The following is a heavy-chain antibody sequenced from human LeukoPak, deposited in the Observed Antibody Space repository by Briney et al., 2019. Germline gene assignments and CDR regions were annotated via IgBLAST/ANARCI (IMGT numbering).Heavy chain of an antibody. CDR2: IYYSGST. CDR3: ARVRRSSTSRPPDYSYGYRSDAFDI. D-gene: IGHD2-2*01. J-gene: IGHJ3*02. V-gene: IGHV4-39*07. CDR1: GDSISTSSYY. Sequence: SETLSLTCSVSGDSISTSSYYWGWIRQPPGKGLEWIGTIYYSGSTYYNPSLTSRVTISVDTSKNQFSLKLSSVTAADTAVYYCARVRRSSTSRPPDYSYGYRSDAFDIWGQGTMVTVSS.